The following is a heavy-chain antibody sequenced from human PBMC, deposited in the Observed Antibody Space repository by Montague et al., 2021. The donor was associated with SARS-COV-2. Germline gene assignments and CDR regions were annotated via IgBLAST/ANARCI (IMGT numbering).Heavy chain of an antibody. D-gene: IGHD3-10*01. CDR2: VYFSGTT. V-gene: IGHV4-30-4*08. CDR1: GGSISYGSYF. Sequence: TLSLTCTVSGGSISYGSYFWTWIRQPAGKGLEWIGYVYFSGTTYFNPSLETRTTISIDTSKSQFSLKLRSVTAADTAVYFCVRAADNYYPSGPLVGFDLWGLGTLVTVSS. J-gene: IGHJ4*02. CDR3: VRAADNYYPSGPLVGFDL.